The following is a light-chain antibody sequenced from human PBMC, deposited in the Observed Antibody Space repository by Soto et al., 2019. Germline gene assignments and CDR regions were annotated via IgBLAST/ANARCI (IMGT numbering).Light chain of an antibody. J-gene: IGKJ1*01. CDR3: QQYGSSPRT. Sequence: EIVLTQSPGTLSLSPGERATLSCRASQSVSNTFLAWYQQKPGQAPRLLIYGASSRATGIPDRFSGSGSGTDFTLSISRLVPEDCAVYYCQQYGSSPRTFGQGTKVEIK. V-gene: IGKV3-20*01. CDR1: QSVSNTF. CDR2: GAS.